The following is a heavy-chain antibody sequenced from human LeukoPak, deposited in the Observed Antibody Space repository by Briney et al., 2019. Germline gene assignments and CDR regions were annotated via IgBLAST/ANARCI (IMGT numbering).Heavy chain of an antibody. CDR3: ARKSGPSSGWYSF. J-gene: IGHJ4*02. Sequence: ASVKVSCKASGCTFTSYGISWVRQAPGQGLEWMGWISAYNGNTNYAQKLQGRVTMTTDTSTSTACMELRSLRSDDTAVYYCARKSGPSSGWYSFWGQGTLVTVSS. CDR2: ISAYNGNT. D-gene: IGHD6-19*01. V-gene: IGHV1-18*01. CDR1: GCTFTSYG.